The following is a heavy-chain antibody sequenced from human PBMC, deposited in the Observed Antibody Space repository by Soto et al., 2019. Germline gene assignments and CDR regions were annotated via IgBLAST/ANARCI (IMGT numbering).Heavy chain of an antibody. CDR3: ATAVAGTFDY. Sequence: PSETLSLTCTVSGGSISSYCCSWIRQHPGKGLEWIGYIYYSGSTYYNQSLKSRVTISVDTSKNQFSLKLSSVTAADTAVYYCATAVAGTFDYWGQGTLVTVSS. CDR2: IYYSGST. CDR1: GGSISSYC. D-gene: IGHD6-19*01. J-gene: IGHJ4*02. V-gene: IGHV4-59*06.